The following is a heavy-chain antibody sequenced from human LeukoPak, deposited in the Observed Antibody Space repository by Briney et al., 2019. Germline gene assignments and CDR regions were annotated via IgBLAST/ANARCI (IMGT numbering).Heavy chain of an antibody. CDR1: GFTISTYG. CDR3: AKSVYHSGNY. CDR2: ISGGTT. J-gene: IGHJ4*02. Sequence: PGGSLRLSCAASGFTISTYGMSWVRQAPGKGLEWVSSISGGTTYYADSVKGRFTISRDNSKNTVSLQMNSLRAEDTAVYYCAKSVYHSGNYWGQGILVTVSS. D-gene: IGHD3-10*01. V-gene: IGHV3-23*01.